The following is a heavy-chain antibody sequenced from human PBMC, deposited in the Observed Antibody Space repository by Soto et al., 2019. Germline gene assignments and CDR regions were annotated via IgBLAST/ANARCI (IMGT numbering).Heavy chain of an antibody. CDR2: IIPIFGTA. Sequence: QVQLVQSGAEVKKPGSSVKVSCKASGGTFSSYAISWVRQAPGQGLEWMGGIIPIFGTANYAQKFQGRVTITADESTSTAYMELSSLRSEDTAVYYCARERGQQLVRVQNPTDAFDIWGQGTMVTVSS. CDR1: GGTFSSYA. D-gene: IGHD6-13*01. V-gene: IGHV1-69*01. CDR3: ARERGQQLVRVQNPTDAFDI. J-gene: IGHJ3*02.